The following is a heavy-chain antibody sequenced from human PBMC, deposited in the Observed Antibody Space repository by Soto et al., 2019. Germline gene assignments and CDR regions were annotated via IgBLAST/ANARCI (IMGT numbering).Heavy chain of an antibody. CDR1: ENTFIGYD. CDR2: ISPYSGDT. J-gene: IGHJ4*02. Sequence: ASVEVSCKASENTFIGYDLHWVLQAPGQGLEWMGWISPYSGDTDSAQKFQGRVTLTRDTSTRTVYMELSRLTSDDTAVYYGAWAGPTPIFNHWGQGALVTVSS. CDR3: AWAGPTPIFNH. D-gene: IGHD3-3*01. V-gene: IGHV1-2*02.